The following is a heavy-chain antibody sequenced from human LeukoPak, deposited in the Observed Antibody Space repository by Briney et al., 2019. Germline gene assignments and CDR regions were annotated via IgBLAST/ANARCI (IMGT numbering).Heavy chain of an antibody. CDR2: IYPGDSDT. CDR3: ARRGYCSNGVCYPDSVDY. CDR1: GYSFTSYW. Sequence: ESLKISWKGSGYSFTSYWIGWVRQMPGKGLEWMGIIYPGDSDTRYSPSFQGQVTISADKSISTAYLQWSSLKASDTAMYYCARRGYCSNGVCYPDSVDYWGQGTLVTVSS. V-gene: IGHV5-51*01. J-gene: IGHJ4*02. D-gene: IGHD2-8*01.